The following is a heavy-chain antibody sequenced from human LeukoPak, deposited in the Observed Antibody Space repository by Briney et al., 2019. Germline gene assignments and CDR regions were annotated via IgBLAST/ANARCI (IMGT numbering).Heavy chain of an antibody. CDR1: GFTFSDYY. Sequence: GGSLRLSCAASGFTFSDYYMSWIRQAPGKGLEWVSYISSSSSYTNYADSVKGRFTISRDNAKTSLSLQMNSLRAEDTAVYYCARVPTFYDYIWGSYRSDSFFDYWGQGTLVTVSS. CDR2: ISSSSSYT. CDR3: ARVPTFYDYIWGSYRSDSFFDY. V-gene: IGHV3-11*05. D-gene: IGHD3-16*02. J-gene: IGHJ4*02.